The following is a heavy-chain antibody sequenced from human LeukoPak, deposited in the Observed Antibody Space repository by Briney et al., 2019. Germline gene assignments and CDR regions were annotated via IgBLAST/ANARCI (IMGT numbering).Heavy chain of an antibody. CDR2: IYTSGST. V-gene: IGHV4-4*07. CDR1: GGSISSYY. CDR3: ARDMKGQWLAYRETYYYYGMDV. J-gene: IGHJ6*02. D-gene: IGHD6-19*01. Sequence: SETLSLTCTVSGGSISSYYWSWIRQPAGKGLEWIGLIYTSGSTNYNPSLKSRVTMSVDTSKNQFSLKLSSVTAADTAVYYCARDMKGQWLAYRETYYYYGMDVWGQGTTVTVSS.